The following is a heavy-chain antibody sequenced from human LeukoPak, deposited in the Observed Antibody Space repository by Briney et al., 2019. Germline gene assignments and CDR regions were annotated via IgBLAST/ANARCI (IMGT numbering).Heavy chain of an antibody. Sequence: TPSETLSLTCTVSGGSISRYYWSWIRQPPGKGLEWLGYIYYSGSTNYNSSLKSRVTISVDTSKDQFSLKLSSVTAADAAADYCARLGDREDDAFDIWGQGTMVTVSS. J-gene: IGHJ3*02. CDR1: GGSISRYY. V-gene: IGHV4-59*08. D-gene: IGHD2-21*02. CDR3: ARLGDREDDAFDI. CDR2: IYYSGST.